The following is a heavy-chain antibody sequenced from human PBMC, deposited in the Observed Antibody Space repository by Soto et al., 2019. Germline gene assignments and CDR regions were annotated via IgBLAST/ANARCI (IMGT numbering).Heavy chain of an antibody. D-gene: IGHD6-19*01. CDR3: ASLSSGSGPYYYYMDV. CDR1: GYTFTSYG. CDR2: ISAYNGNT. Sequence: ASVKVSCKASGYTFTSYGISWVRQAPGQGLEWMGWISAYNGNTNYAQKLQGRVTMTTDTSTSTAYMELRSLRSDDTAVYYCASLSSGSGPYYYYMDVWGKGTTVTVSS. V-gene: IGHV1-18*01. J-gene: IGHJ6*03.